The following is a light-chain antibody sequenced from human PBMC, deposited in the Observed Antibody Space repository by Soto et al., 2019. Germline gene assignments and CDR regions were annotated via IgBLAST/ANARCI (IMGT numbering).Light chain of an antibody. CDR3: SSYAGSKV. CDR2: EVS. CDR1: SSDVGGYNY. Sequence: QSALTHPASVSGSPGQSITISCTGTSSDVGGYNYVSWYQQHPGKAPKLMIYEVSNRPSGVSNRFSGSKSGNTASLTVSGLQAEDEADYYCSSYAGSKVFGTGTRSPS. V-gene: IGLV2-14*01. J-gene: IGLJ1*01.